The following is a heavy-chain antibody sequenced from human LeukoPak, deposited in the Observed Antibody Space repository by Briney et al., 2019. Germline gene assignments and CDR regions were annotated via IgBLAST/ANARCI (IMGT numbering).Heavy chain of an antibody. CDR3: ASGGTVYCSGGSCYDY. J-gene: IGHJ4*02. CDR1: GGSISSSNW. V-gene: IGHV4-4*02. CDR2: IYHSGST. Sequence: SGTLSLTCAVSGGSISSSNWWSWVRQPPGKGLEWIGEIYHSGSTNYNPSLKSRVTISVDKPKNQFSLKLSSVTAADTAVYYCASGGTVYCSGGSCYDYWGQGTLVTVSS. D-gene: IGHD2-15*01.